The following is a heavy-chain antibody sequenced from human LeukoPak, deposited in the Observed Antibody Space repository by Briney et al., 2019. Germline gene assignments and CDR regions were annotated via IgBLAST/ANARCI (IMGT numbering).Heavy chain of an antibody. CDR3: ARQTTVTIGDY. CDR2: IIPILGIA. J-gene: IGHJ4*02. CDR1: GGTFSSYA. Sequence: SVKVSCKASGGTFSSYAISWVRQAPAQGLEWMGRIIPILGIANYAQKFQGRVTITADKSTSTAYMELSSLRSEDTAVYYCARQTTVTIGDYWGQGTLVTVSS. D-gene: IGHD4-17*01. V-gene: IGHV1-69*04.